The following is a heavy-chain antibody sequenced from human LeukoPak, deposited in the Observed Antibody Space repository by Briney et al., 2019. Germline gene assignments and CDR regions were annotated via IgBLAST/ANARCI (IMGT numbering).Heavy chain of an antibody. V-gene: IGHV3-30*03. Sequence: GRSLRLSCAASGFTFSSYGMHWVRQAPGKGLEWVAVISYDGSNKYYADSMKGRFTISRDNSKNTLYLQMNSLRAEDTAVYYCARVYYYGSGSSHFDYWGQGTLVTVSS. CDR1: GFTFSSYG. CDR2: ISYDGSNK. CDR3: ARVYYYGSGSSHFDY. J-gene: IGHJ4*02. D-gene: IGHD3-10*01.